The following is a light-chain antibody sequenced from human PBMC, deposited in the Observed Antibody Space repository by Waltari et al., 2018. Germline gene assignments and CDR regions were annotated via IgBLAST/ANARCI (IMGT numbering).Light chain of an antibody. V-gene: IGLV2-14*03. CDR1: SGDVGACDL. J-gene: IGLJ1*01. Sequence: QSALTQPASVSGSPAQSIAISCTGTSGDVGACDLVSWYQQHPGKAPRLMIYDVTKRPSGVSDRFSGSKSGNTASLTISGLQAEDESDYYCSSYTTTRTYVFGSGTKVTVL. CDR3: SSYTTTRTYV. CDR2: DVT.